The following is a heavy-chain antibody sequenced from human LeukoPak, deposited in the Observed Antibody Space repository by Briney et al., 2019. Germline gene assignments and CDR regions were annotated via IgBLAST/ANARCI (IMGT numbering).Heavy chain of an antibody. CDR1: GFTFSTSH. V-gene: IGHV3-48*01. CDR3: VRDYQWSLGN. Sequence: GGSLRLSRTASGFTFSTSHMHWVRQAPGKGLEWLSYINYYGQPTYYADSVKGRFTVSRDNAKSSLYLQLNGLRAEDTAVYYCVRDYQWSLGNWGQGTPVTVSS. D-gene: IGHD2-8*01. CDR2: INYYGQPT. J-gene: IGHJ4*02.